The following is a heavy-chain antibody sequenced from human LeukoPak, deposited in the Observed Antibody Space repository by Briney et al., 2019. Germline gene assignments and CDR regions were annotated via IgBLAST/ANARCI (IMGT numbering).Heavy chain of an antibody. CDR3: ARGGIDFWSGYYAREFDY. J-gene: IGHJ4*02. V-gene: IGHV5-51*01. CDR2: IYPGDSET. D-gene: IGHD3-3*01. CDR1: GYSFTSYW. Sequence: GESLKISCKGSGYSFTSYWFGWVRQVPGKGLEWRGSIYPGDSETRHSPSFQGQVTISADKSISTAYLQWSSLKASDTAMYYCARGGIDFWSGYYAREFDYWGQGTLVTVSS.